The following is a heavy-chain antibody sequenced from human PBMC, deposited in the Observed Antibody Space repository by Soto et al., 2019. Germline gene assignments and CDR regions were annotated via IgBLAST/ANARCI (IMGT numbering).Heavy chain of an antibody. CDR1: GGSISSYY. J-gene: IGHJ4*02. V-gene: IGHV4-59*12. D-gene: IGHD3-16*02. Sequence: SETLSLTCIVSGGSISSYYWSWIRQPPGKGLEWIGYIYYSGSTSYNPSLKSRVTISVDKSNNQFSLGLSSVTAADTAVYYCARDSMITFGGIIVRPLFYWGQGTLVTVSS. CDR3: ARDSMITFGGIIVRPLFY. CDR2: IYYSGST.